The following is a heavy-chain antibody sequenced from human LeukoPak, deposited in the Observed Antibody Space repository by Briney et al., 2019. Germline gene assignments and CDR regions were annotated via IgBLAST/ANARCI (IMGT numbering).Heavy chain of an antibody. CDR3: ATGDDYGDSRGAFDI. J-gene: IGHJ3*02. Sequence: SETLSLTCTVSGGSISSYYCSWIRQSAGKGLEWIGRIYTSGSTNYSPSLKSRVTISIDTSKSQFSLKLSSVTAADTAVYYCATGDDYGDSRGAFDIWGQGTMVTVSS. CDR2: IYTSGST. D-gene: IGHD4-17*01. CDR1: GGSISSYY. V-gene: IGHV4-4*07.